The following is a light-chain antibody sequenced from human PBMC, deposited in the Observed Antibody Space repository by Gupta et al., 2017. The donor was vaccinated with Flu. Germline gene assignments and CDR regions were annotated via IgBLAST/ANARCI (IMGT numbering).Light chain of an antibody. Sequence: DIVLTQSPDSLAVSPGERATINCKSSQSVFFSSNNKTLLAWYKQTPGQPPKLLIYWASTRGSGVPDRVSGSGSGTDFTLTISSLQAEDVAVDYCQQYRDTPLTFGGGTKVEIK. CDR2: WAS. J-gene: IGKJ4*01. CDR3: QQYRDTPLT. CDR1: QSVFFSSNNKTL. V-gene: IGKV4-1*01.